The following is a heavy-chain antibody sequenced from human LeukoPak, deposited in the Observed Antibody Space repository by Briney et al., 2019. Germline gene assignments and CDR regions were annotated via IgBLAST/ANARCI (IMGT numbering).Heavy chain of an antibody. CDR3: ARLSGSYRPRDY. J-gene: IGHJ4*02. D-gene: IGHD1-26*01. V-gene: IGHV4-34*01. CDR1: GGSFSGYY. CDR2: INHSGST. Sequence: PSETLSLTCAVYGGSFSGYYWSWIRQPPGKGLEWIGEINHSGSTNYNPSLKSRVTISVDTSKNQFSLKLSSVTAADTAVYYCARLSGSYRPRDYWGQGTLVTVSS.